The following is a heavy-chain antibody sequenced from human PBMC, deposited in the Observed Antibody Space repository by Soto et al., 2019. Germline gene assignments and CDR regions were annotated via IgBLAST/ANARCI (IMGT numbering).Heavy chain of an antibody. J-gene: IGHJ6*02. CDR3: ARHTLAAYYYYGMDV. Sequence: GESLKISCKGSGYTFTDYWIGWVRQLPGKGLEWMGIIYPGDSDTRYSPSFQGQVTISADKSISTAYLQWSSLKASDTAMYYCARHTLAAYYYYGMDVWGQGTTVTVSS. V-gene: IGHV5-51*01. CDR2: IYPGDSDT. CDR1: GYTFTDYW.